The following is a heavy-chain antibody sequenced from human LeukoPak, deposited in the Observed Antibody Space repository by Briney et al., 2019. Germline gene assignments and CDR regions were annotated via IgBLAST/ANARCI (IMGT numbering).Heavy chain of an antibody. CDR2: IGTAGDT. D-gene: IGHD3-10*01. CDR3: ARERSYGSGGGFDP. V-gene: IGHV3-13*01. Sequence: PGGSLRLSCAASGFTFSSYDMHWVRHATGKGLEWVSAIGTAGDTYYPGSVKGRFTISRENAKNSLYLQMNSLRAGDTAVYYCARERSYGSGGGFDPWGQGTLVTVSS. CDR1: GFTFSSYD. J-gene: IGHJ5*02.